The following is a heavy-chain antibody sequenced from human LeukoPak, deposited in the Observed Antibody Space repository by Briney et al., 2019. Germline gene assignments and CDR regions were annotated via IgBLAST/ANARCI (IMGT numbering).Heavy chain of an antibody. CDR1: GFTFSSYA. V-gene: IGHV3-30*04. CDR3: AKPQEADLWVPDY. J-gene: IGHJ4*02. Sequence: GGSLRLSCAASGFTFSSYAIHWGRQAPGKGLEWVAVISYDGNNKGYADFVRGRFTISRDNSKNTLYLQMNSLIPEDTALYYCAKPQEADLWVPDYWGQGTLVTVSS. CDR2: ISYDGNNK. D-gene: IGHD3-3*01.